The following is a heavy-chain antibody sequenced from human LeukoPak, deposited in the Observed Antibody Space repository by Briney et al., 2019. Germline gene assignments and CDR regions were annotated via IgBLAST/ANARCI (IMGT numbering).Heavy chain of an antibody. D-gene: IGHD1-1*01. V-gene: IGHV4-59*01. CDR1: GGSISNYY. CDR2: IYNSVRT. CDR3: ARGYFY. J-gene: IGHJ4*02. Sequence: SETLSLTCSVSGGSISNYYWSWIRQPPGKGREWIGYIYNSVRTNYNPSLRSRVTISADTTKNQFYLKLTSVTAADAAVYYCARGYFYWGQGTLVTVSS.